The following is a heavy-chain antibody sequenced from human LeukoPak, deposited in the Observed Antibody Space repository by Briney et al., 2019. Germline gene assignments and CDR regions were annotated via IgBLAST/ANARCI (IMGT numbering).Heavy chain of an antibody. J-gene: IGHJ3*02. Sequence: ASVKVSCKASGGTFSSYAISWVRQAPGQGLEWMGRINPNSGGTNYAQKFQGRVTMTRDTSISTAYMELSRLRSDDTAVYYCARDPGHTYYYDSSGYKAFDIWGQGTMVTVSS. CDR2: INPNSGGT. D-gene: IGHD3-22*01. CDR3: ARDPGHTYYYDSSGYKAFDI. V-gene: IGHV1-2*06. CDR1: GGTFSSYA.